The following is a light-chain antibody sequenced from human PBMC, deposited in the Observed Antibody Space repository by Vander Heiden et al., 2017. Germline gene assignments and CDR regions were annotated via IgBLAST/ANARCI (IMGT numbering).Light chain of an antibody. V-gene: IGKV1-33*01. CDR1: QDITNE. CDR3: QHDDSLPFT. CDR2: DAS. J-gene: IGKJ4*01. Sequence: DIQMTQSPSSLSASVGDRVTISCQASQDITNELNWYQQKPGKAPKLLIYDASTLETGVSSRFSGSGSGTHFTFTITILLPEDFATYFCQHDDSLPFTFGGGTKVEI.